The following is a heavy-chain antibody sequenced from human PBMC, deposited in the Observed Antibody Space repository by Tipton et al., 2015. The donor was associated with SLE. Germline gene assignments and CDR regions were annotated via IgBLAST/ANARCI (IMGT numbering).Heavy chain of an antibody. CDR1: GGSFSGYY. V-gene: IGHV4-34*01. CDR2: INHSGST. D-gene: IGHD6-13*01. J-gene: IGHJ3*02. Sequence: TLSLTCAVYGGSFSGYYWSWIRQPPGKGLEWIGEINHSGSTNYNPSLKSRVTISVDTSKNQFSPKLSSVTAADTAVYYCARGAAAWAFDIWGQGTMVTVSS. CDR3: ARGAAAWAFDI.